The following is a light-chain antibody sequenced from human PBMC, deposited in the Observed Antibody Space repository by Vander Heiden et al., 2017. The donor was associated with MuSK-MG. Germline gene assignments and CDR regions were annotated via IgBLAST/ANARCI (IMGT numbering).Light chain of an antibody. Sequence: DIQMTQSPSSLSASVGDRVTITCRASQSISSYLNWYQQKPGKAPKLLIYAASSLQSGVPSRFSGSGSGTDFTLTISRLQPEDFAAYYCQQDYSTPPSFGGRTKVEIK. J-gene: IGKJ4*01. V-gene: IGKV1-39*01. CDR3: QQDYSTPPS. CDR2: AAS. CDR1: QSISSY.